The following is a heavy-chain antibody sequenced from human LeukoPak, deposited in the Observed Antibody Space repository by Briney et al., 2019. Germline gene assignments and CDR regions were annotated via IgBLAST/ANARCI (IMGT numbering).Heavy chain of an antibody. CDR3: ATGLGYCSSTSCYEYFYYYYYGMDV. J-gene: IGHJ6*02. Sequence: ASVKVSCKASGYTFTSYDINWVRQATGQGLEWMGWMNPNSGNTGYAQKFQGRDTMTRNTSISTAYMELSSLRSEDTAVYYCATGLGYCSSTSCYEYFYYYYYGMDVWGQGTTVTVSS. CDR2: MNPNSGNT. V-gene: IGHV1-8*01. D-gene: IGHD2-2*01. CDR1: GYTFTSYD.